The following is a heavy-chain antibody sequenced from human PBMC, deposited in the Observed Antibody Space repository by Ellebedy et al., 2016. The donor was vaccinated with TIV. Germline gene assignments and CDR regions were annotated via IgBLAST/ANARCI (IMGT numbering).Heavy chain of an antibody. CDR2: IYHSGST. Sequence: MPSETLSLTCAVSGGSISSGGYSWSWIRQPPGKGLEWIGYIYHSGSTYYNPSLKSRVTISVDTSKNQFSLKLSSVTAADTAVYYCARHGVAVAGTAFDYWGQGTLVTVSS. D-gene: IGHD6-19*01. CDR3: ARHGVAVAGTAFDY. CDR1: GGSISSGGYS. V-gene: IGHV4-30-2*03. J-gene: IGHJ4*02.